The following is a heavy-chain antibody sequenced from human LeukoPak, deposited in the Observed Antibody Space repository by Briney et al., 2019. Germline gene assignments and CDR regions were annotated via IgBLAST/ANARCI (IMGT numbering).Heavy chain of an antibody. CDR2: FSATDGSA. V-gene: IGHV3-23*01. J-gene: IGHJ3*01. Sequence: RGGPLRLSCAASGFTVSSYGMTWVRQAPGKGLEWVSAFSATDGSAQYAESVKGHFTISRDNSKNSLYLQMNSLRDEDTAVYYCAKARIAAAGTGAFDVWGQGTMVTVSS. CDR1: GFTVSSYG. D-gene: IGHD6-13*01. CDR3: AKARIAAAGTGAFDV.